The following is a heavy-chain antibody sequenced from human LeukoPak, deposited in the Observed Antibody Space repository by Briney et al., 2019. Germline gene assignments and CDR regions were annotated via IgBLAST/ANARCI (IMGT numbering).Heavy chain of an antibody. D-gene: IGHD4-23*01. V-gene: IGHV3-21*01. CDR3: AREFDYGGKDYYYYMDV. CDR1: GFTFSSYS. Sequence: PGGSLRLSCAASGFTFSSYSMNLVRQAPGKGLEWVSSISSSSSYIYYADSVKGRYTISRDNAKNSLYLQMNSLRAEDTAVYYCAREFDYGGKDYYYYMDVWGKGTTVTVSS. J-gene: IGHJ6*03. CDR2: ISSSSSYI.